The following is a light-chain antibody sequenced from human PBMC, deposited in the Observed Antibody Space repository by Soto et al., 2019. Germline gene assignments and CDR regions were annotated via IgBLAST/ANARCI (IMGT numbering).Light chain of an antibody. J-gene: IGKJ5*01. V-gene: IGKV3-20*01. CDR3: QEYDGAPST. CDR1: QSIRSER. CDR2: DAS. Sequence: EIVLTQSPDTLSLSPGERATLSCRASQSIRSERLAWYQQKPGQAPRLVIFDASNRASGMPERFSGSGSGTDFTLTIARLEPEDFAVYYCQEYDGAPSTFGLGTRREIK.